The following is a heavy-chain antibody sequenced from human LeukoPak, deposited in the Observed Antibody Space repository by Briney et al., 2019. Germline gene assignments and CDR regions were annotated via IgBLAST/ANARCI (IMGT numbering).Heavy chain of an antibody. Sequence: ASVKVSCKTSGYTFSSYDFTWVREAPGQGLEWMGWISVYNGNTNYAQKLQGRVTMTTDTSTSTAYMELRSLRSDDTAIYYCARDREAAGQKLTDYWGQGTLVTVSS. CDR3: ARDREAAGQKLTDY. CDR1: GYTFSSYD. J-gene: IGHJ4*02. CDR2: ISVYNGNT. V-gene: IGHV1-18*01. D-gene: IGHD6-13*01.